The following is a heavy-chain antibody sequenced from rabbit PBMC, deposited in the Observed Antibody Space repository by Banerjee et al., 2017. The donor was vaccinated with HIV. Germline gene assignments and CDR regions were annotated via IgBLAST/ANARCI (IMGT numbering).Heavy chain of an antibody. Sequence: QSLEESGGGLVKPGGTLTLTCTASGIDFSSYYYMCWVRQAPGKGLEWIGCIYAGSSGNTVYATWVNGRFTISSSTSLNSVDLKMTSLTAADTATYFCARDLAGVIGWNFNLWGQGTLVTVS. CDR3: ARDLAGVIGWNFNL. J-gene: IGHJ4*01. V-gene: IGHV1S43*01. D-gene: IGHD4-1*01. CDR2: IYAGSSGNT. CDR1: GIDFSSYYY.